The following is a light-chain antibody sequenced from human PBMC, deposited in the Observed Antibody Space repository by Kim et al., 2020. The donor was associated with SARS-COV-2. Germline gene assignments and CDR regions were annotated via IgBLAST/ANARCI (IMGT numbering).Light chain of an antibody. CDR1: SLEIYY. V-gene: IGLV3-19*01. CDR3: LSRDSSGNHSWV. J-gene: IGLJ3*02. CDR2: GKN. Sequence: FGQAGRIKFQGHSLEIYYASRDQQKPGQDPVLVICGKNNRPSGLPDRFSDPSSGNTASFTITGAMADDEADYYCLSRDSSGNHSWVFGGGTQLTLL.